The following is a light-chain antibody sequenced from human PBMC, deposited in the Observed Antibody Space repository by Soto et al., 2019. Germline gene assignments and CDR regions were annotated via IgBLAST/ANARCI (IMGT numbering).Light chain of an antibody. J-gene: IGKJ1*01. CDR1: QSVSSNH. CDR2: GGS. Sequence: DIVLTQSPGTLSLSPGERATLSCRASQSVSSNHLAWYQQKPGQAPRLLIYGGSSRATGIPVRFSGSGSETDFTPTITRLEPEDFAVYYCQQYSSSRTFGQGTKVDI. CDR3: QQYSSSRT. V-gene: IGKV3-20*01.